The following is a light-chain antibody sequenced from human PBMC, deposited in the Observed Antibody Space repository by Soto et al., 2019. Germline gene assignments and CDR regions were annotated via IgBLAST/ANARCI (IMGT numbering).Light chain of an antibody. Sequence: DIVMTQSPDSLAVSLGERATINCKSSRSVLYSSDNENSLAWYQQKPGQPPKLLIYWASTRESGVPDRFSGSGSGTDFTLTISSLQAEDVAIYYCQQYYSSLFTFGPGTKVDI. CDR2: WAS. J-gene: IGKJ3*01. CDR3: QQYYSSLFT. CDR1: RSVLYSSDNENS. V-gene: IGKV4-1*01.